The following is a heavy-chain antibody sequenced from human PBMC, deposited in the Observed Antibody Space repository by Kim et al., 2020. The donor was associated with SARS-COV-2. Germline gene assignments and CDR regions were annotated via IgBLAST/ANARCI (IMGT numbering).Heavy chain of an antibody. CDR1: GCTFSSYT. CDR3: ARDSNHPTYYYYYGVGV. V-gene: IGHV1-69*04. Sequence: SVKVSCKASGCTFSSYTISWVRQAPGQGLEWMGRIIPILGISNYAQKFQGRVTNTADKSTSTGYMELSSLRSEDTAGYYCARDSNHPTYYYYYGVGVRGQGTTVTGSS. CDR2: IIPILGIS. J-gene: IGHJ6*02.